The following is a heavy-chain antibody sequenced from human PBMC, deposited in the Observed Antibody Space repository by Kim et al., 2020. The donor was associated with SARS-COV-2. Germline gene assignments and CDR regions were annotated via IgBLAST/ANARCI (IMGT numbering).Heavy chain of an antibody. CDR3: ARVRDSSGPKFDY. Sequence: NYAQKLQGRVTMTRDTSISTAYMGLSRLRSDDTAVYYCARVRDSSGPKFDYWGQGTLVTVSS. V-gene: IGHV1-2*02. D-gene: IGHD3-22*01. J-gene: IGHJ4*02.